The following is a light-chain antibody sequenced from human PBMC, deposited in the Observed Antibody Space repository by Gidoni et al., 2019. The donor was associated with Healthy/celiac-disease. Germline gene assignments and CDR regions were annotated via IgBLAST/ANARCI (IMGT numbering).Light chain of an antibody. CDR3: QQYNNWPPLT. J-gene: IGKJ4*01. Sequence: DIVMTQSPATLSVSPGERATLSCRASQSVSSNLAWYQQKPGQAPSLLIYGASTRATGIPARFSGSGSGTEFTLTISSLQSEDFAVYYCQQYNNWPPLTFGGGTKVEIK. CDR2: GAS. CDR1: QSVSSN. V-gene: IGKV3-15*01.